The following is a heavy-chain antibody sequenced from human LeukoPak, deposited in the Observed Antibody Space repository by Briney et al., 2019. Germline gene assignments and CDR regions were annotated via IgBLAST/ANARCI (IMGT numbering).Heavy chain of an antibody. CDR1: GFTFSSYG. Sequence: PGRSLRLSCAASGFTFSSYGMHWVRQAPGKGLEWVAVISYDGSNKYYADSVKGRFTISRDNSKNTLYLQMNSLRAEDTAVYYCANRRIDWLPYYFDYWGQGTLVTVSS. CDR2: ISYDGSNK. V-gene: IGHV3-30*18. CDR3: ANRRIDWLPYYFDY. D-gene: IGHD3-9*01. J-gene: IGHJ4*02.